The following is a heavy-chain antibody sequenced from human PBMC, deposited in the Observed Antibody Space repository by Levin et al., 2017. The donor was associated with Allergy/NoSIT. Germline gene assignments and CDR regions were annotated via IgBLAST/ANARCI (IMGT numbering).Heavy chain of an antibody. D-gene: IGHD6-13*01. CDR3: AAGDSGDWYYKPGLGNY. CDR1: GFTFTRSA. CDR2: IFVGSGNT. Sequence: SVKVSCKASGFTFTRSAVQWVRQARGQRLEWIGWIFVGSGNTDYAQEFQERVTITRDMSTSTVYMELTSLRSEDTAVYYCAAGDSGDWYYKPGLGNYWGQGTLVTVSS. J-gene: IGHJ4*01. V-gene: IGHV1-58*01.